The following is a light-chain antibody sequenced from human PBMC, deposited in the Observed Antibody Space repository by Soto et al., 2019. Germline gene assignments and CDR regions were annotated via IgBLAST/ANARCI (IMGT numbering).Light chain of an antibody. CDR3: CSYAGSYTLL. CDR2: SND. V-gene: IGLV1-47*02. Sequence: QSVLTQPPSLSGTPGQRVTISCSGTSSNIGTNYLYWYKQLPGTAPKLLIYSNDERPSGVPDRFSGSKSGNTASLTISGLQAEDEADYYCCSYAGSYTLLFGGGTKLTVL. CDR1: SSNIGTNY. J-gene: IGLJ2*01.